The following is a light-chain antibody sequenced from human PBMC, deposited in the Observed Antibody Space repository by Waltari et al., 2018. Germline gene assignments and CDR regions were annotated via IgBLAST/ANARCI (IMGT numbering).Light chain of an antibody. CDR3: CSYAGSYTFV. Sequence: QSALTQPRSVSGSPGQSVTISGTATSSAVGGYNYSPWYQQHPGKAPKLMIYDVSKRPSGVPDRFSGSKSGNTASLTISGLQAEDEADYYCCSYAGSYTFVFGTGTKVTVL. CDR2: DVS. J-gene: IGLJ1*01. CDR1: SSAVGGYNY. V-gene: IGLV2-11*01.